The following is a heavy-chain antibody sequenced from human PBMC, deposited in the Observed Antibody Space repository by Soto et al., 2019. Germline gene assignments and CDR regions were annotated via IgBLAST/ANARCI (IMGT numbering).Heavy chain of an antibody. CDR3: ASYVTGATDPFHYGMDV. V-gene: IGHV4-61*01. CDR1: GGSISSSSYY. J-gene: IGHJ6*02. Sequence: PSETLSLTCTVSGGSISSSSYYWSWIRQPPGKGLEWIGYIYYSGSTNYNPSLKSRVTISVDTSKNQFSLKLSSVTAADTAVYYCASYVTGATDPFHYGMDVWGQGTTVTVSS. CDR2: IYYSGST. D-gene: IGHD1-26*01.